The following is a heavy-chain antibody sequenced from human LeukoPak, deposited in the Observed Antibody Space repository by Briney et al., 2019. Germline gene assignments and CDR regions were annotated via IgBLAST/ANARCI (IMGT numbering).Heavy chain of an antibody. CDR2: ISGSGGST. J-gene: IGHJ4*02. V-gene: IGHV3-23*01. CDR3: AKMGYSSGWYYY. Sequence: PGGSLRLSCAASGFTFSSYWMHWVRQAPGKGLEWVSAISGSGGSTYYADSVKGRFTISRDNSKNTLYLQMNSLRAEDTAVYYCAKMGYSSGWYYYWGQGTLVIVSS. D-gene: IGHD6-19*01. CDR1: GFTFSSYW.